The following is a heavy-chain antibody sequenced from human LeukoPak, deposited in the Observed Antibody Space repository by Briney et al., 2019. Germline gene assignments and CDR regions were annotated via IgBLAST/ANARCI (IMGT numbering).Heavy chain of an antibody. CDR1: GFTFNKFA. V-gene: IGHV3-30-3*01. CDR3: ARLETRGSAQAGGDY. D-gene: IGHD2-15*01. CDR2: ISHDGSDK. Sequence: PGRSLRLSCAASGFTFNKFAMHWVRQAPDKGLEWVAVISHDGSDKYYADSVKGRFTISRDNSKITLYLQINSLRAEDTAVYYCARLETRGSAQAGGDYWGQGTLVTVSS. J-gene: IGHJ4*02.